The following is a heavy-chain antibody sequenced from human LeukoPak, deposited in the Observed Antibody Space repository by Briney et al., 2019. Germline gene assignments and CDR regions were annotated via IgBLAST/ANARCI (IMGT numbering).Heavy chain of an antibody. CDR2: ISGSGGAT. J-gene: IGHJ4*02. Sequence: GGSLRLSCAASGFTFSTYAMHWVRQPPGKVLEWVSAISGSGGATYHADADSVKGRFIISRDNSKNTLYLQINSLRVEDTAVYYCAKDGYNYDSSGHFDYWGQGTLVTVSS. V-gene: IGHV3-23*01. CDR1: GFTFSTYA. CDR3: AKDGYNYDSSGHFDY. D-gene: IGHD3-22*01.